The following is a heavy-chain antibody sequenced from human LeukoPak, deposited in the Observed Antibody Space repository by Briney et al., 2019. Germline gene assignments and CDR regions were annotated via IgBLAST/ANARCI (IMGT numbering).Heavy chain of an antibody. V-gene: IGHV3-7*03. CDR2: INQGEGEK. CDR1: GFTFSSYW. J-gene: IGHJ4*02. D-gene: IGHD1-26*01. CDR3: ARDRFIAGTTAYYFDY. Sequence: GGSLRLSCAASGFTFSSYWMSWVRQAPGKGLEWLANINQGEGEKYYVDSVKGRFTISRDNAKKSLFLQMNSLRAEDTAVYYCARDRFIAGTTAYYFDYWGQGTLVTVSS.